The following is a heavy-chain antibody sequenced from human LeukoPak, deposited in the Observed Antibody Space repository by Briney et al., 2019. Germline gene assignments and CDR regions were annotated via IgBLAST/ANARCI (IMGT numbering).Heavy chain of an antibody. D-gene: IGHD3-10*01. CDR2: INHIGST. CDR1: GGSFSGYY. J-gene: IGHJ5*02. V-gene: IGHV4-34*01. Sequence: PSETLSLTCAVYGGSFSGYYCSWIRQPPGKGLEWIGEINHIGSTNYNPSLKSRVTISVDTSKNQFSLKLSSVTAADTAVYYCARGATLDYYGSGSYPAWFDPWGQGTLVTVSS. CDR3: ARGATLDYYGSGSYPAWFDP.